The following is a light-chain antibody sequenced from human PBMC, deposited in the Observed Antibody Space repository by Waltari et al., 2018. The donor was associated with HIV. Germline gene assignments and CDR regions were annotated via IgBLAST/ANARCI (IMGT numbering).Light chain of an antibody. V-gene: IGLV3-25*03. CDR2: KDK. CDR3: LSTDITGTSYV. CDR1: VLPKQY. J-gene: IGLJ1*01. Sequence: SFELTQPLPMSVSPGQTARITCSGDVLPKQYVPWYQQRAGRAPVLLIYKDKERPSGSPERFSGSSAGTTVTLTISGVQAEDEADYYCLSTDITGTSYVFGSGTKVTVI.